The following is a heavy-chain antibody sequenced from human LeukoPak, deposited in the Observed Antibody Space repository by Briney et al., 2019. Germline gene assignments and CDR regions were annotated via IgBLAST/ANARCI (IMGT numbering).Heavy chain of an antibody. CDR3: ARDYGDFHPVDY. V-gene: IGHV1-2*02. CDR2: IHPNSGGT. J-gene: IGHJ4*02. CDR1: GYTFTGYY. D-gene: IGHD4-17*01. Sequence: ASVTVSCTASGYTFTGYYIQWMRQAPGQGLEWMGWIHPNSGGTNYAQKFQGRVTMTRDTSINTAYMELSSLRSDDTAMYYCARDYGDFHPVDYWGQGTLVTVSS.